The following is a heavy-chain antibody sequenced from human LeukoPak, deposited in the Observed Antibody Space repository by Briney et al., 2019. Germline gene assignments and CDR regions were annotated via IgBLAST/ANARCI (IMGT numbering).Heavy chain of an antibody. D-gene: IGHD6-6*01. V-gene: IGHV3-11*06. CDR1: GFTFRDYY. CDR2: ISSSSSYI. Sequence: PGGSLRLSCVASGFTFRDYYMSWIRRAPGKGLEWVSYISSSSSYIDYADSVKGRFTISRDNAKNSLYLQMNSLRAEDTAVYYCARSYSSSRGTFDYWGQGTLVTVSS. CDR3: ARSYSSSRGTFDY. J-gene: IGHJ4*02.